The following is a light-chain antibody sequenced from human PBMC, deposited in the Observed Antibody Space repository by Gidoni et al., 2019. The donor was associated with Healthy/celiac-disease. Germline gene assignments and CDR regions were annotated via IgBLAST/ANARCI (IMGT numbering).Light chain of an antibody. J-gene: IGLJ1*01. CDR2: DVS. Sequence: SALTQPASVSGSPGQSITISCTGTSSDVGGYNYVSWYQQHPGKAAKLMIYDVSNRPSGVSNRFSGSKSGNTASLTISGLQAEDEADYYCSSYTSSSTYVFGTGTKVTVL. CDR1: SSDVGGYNY. V-gene: IGLV2-14*03. CDR3: SSYTSSSTYV.